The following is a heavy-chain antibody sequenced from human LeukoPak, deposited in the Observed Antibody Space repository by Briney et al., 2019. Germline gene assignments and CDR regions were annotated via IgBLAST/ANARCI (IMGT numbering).Heavy chain of an antibody. CDR1: GFTFSNFA. J-gene: IGHJ6*02. Sequence: PGRALRLSCAASGFTFSNFAMHWVRQAPGKGREWVAVISYDGDNEYYADSVKGQFTISRDNSKDRLYLQMNSLRPEDTAMYYCARVRGGRSWYYYGMDVWGRGTTVTVSS. CDR2: ISYDGDNE. V-gene: IGHV3-30-3*01. D-gene: IGHD3-16*01. CDR3: ARVRGGRSWYYYGMDV.